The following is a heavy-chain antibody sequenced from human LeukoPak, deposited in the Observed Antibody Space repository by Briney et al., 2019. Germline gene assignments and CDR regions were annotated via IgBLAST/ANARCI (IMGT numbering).Heavy chain of an antibody. J-gene: IGHJ4*02. Sequence: PGRSLRLSCAASGFTFSSYGMHWVRQAPGKGLEWVAVISYDGSNKYYADSVKGRFTISRDNSKNTLYLQMNSLRAEDTAVYYCAKDDPAHYSSHDYWGQGTLVTVSS. CDR3: AKDDPAHYSSHDY. CDR1: GFTFSSYG. D-gene: IGHD6-13*01. V-gene: IGHV3-30*18. CDR2: ISYDGSNK.